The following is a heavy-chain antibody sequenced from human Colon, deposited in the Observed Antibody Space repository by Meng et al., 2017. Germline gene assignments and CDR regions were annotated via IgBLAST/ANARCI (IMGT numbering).Heavy chain of an antibody. V-gene: IGHV4-39*01. CDR2: VGHSGFT. J-gene: IGHJ5*02. D-gene: IGHD3-22*01. Sequence: QLQLQESGPGLVKPSETLALTCTVSGGSISSSSYYWGWIRQAPGKGLEWIGSVGHSGFTYYTPSVKSRITVSIDTSRNEFYLKLTSVTAADTAVYFCVRSSAWVRTGFDPWGQGTLVTVSS. CDR3: VRSSAWVRTGFDP. CDR1: GGSISSSSYY.